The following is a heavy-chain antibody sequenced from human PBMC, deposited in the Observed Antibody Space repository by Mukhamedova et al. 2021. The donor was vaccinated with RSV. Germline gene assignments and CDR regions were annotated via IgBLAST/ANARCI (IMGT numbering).Heavy chain of an antibody. CDR3: ARSPKVATIHFDY. D-gene: IGHD5-12*01. CDR2: ISGYNGNT. J-gene: IGHJ4*02. V-gene: IGHV1-18*01. Sequence: GLEWMGWISGYNGNTKYVETLQDRVTVTTDTSTRTAYMELRNLRPDDTAVYYCARSPKVATIHFDYWGQGTLVTVSS.